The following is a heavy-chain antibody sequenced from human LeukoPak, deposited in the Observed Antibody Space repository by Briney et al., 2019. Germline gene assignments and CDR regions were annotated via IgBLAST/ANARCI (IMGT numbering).Heavy chain of an antibody. CDR2: MYTSGST. D-gene: IGHD3/OR15-3a*01. Sequence: PSETLSLTCTVSGGSISSYSWSWIRQPAGKGLEWIGHMYTSGSTNYSPSLKSRITMSVDTSKNQFSLKLSSVTAADTAVYYCARQTGSGLFILPGGQGTLVTVSS. J-gene: IGHJ4*02. CDR3: ARQTGSGLFILP. CDR1: GGSISSYS. V-gene: IGHV4-4*07.